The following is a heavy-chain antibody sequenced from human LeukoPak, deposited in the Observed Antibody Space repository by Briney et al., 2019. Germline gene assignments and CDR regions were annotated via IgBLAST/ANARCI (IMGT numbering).Heavy chain of an antibody. CDR1: GGSISSSSYY. CDR3: ARGPMYSGGRPRTRFWYY. D-gene: IGHD2-15*01. Sequence: PSETLSLTCTVSGGSISSSSYYWGWIRQPPGKGLEWIGSIYYSGSTYYNPSLKSRVTISVDTSKNQFSLRLSSVTAADTAVYYCARGPMYSGGRPRTRFWYYWGQGTLVTVSS. V-gene: IGHV4-39*07. CDR2: IYYSGST. J-gene: IGHJ4*02.